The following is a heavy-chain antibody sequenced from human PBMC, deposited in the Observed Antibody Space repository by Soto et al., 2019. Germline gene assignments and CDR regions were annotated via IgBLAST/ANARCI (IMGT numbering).Heavy chain of an antibody. D-gene: IGHD3-16*01. CDR3: ALWDFDY. V-gene: IGHV4-59*12. J-gene: IGHJ4*02. Sequence: SETLSLTCTVSNGSLSSNYWSWIRQSPGKGLEWIGNIYYSGSTNYNPSLKGRFTISRDNSKNTLYLQMNSLRAEDTAVYYCALWDFDYWGQGTLVTVSS. CDR2: IYYSGST. CDR1: NGSLSSNY.